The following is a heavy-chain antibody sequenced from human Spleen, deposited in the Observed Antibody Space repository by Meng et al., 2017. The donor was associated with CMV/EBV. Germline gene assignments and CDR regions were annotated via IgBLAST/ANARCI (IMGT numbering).Heavy chain of an antibody. CDR2: IKEDGTEK. Sequence: GGSLRLSCAASGFPFSTYAMSWVRQAPGKGLEWVANIKEDGTEKNYVDSVKSRFTISRDNVKNSVYLQMNSLRAEDTAVYYCARDRGVGLELTIYYYYGMDVWGQGTTVTVSS. CDR1: GFPFSTYA. D-gene: IGHD1-7*01. V-gene: IGHV3-7*01. CDR3: ARDRGVGLELTIYYYYGMDV. J-gene: IGHJ6*02.